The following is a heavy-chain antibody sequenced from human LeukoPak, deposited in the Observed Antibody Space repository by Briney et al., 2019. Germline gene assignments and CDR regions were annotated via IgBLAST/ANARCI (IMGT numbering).Heavy chain of an antibody. CDR1: GYTFTAYY. D-gene: IGHD3-10*01. CDR3: ARDLSYYGSGSYYFDY. V-gene: IGHV1-2*02. Sequence: ASVKVSCKASGYTFTAYYIHWVRQAPGQGLDWMGWINPHGGGSSSAQKFQGRVTMTRDTSINTAYLELSSLRSDDTAIYYCARDLSYYGSGSYYFDYWGQGTLVTVSS. CDR2: INPHGGGS. J-gene: IGHJ4*02.